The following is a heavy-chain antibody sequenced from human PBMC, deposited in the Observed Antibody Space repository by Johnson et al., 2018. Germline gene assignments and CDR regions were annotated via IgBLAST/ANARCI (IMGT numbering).Heavy chain of an antibody. D-gene: IGHD3-3*01. CDR1: GGSISSYY. CDR2: IYYSGSS. Sequence: QVQLQESGPGLVKPSETLSLTCTVSGGSISSYYWSWSRQPPGKGLEWIGYIYYSGSSNYNPHLKSRVTISVYTSKNQFSLKLSSLTAADTAVYYCARVHYEFWSGSNYYYYYMDVWGKGTTVTVSS. V-gene: IGHV4-59*01. CDR3: ARVHYEFWSGSNYYYYYMDV. J-gene: IGHJ6*03.